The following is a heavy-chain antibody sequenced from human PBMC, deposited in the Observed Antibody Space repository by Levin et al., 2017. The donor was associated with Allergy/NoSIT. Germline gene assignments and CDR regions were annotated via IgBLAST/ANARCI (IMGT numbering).Heavy chain of an antibody. V-gene: IGHV5-51*01. CDR1: GYDFTNYW. Sequence: GESLKISCQVSGYDFTNYWIGWVRQMPGKGLEWMGIVDPRDSRTIYSPSLEGHVSFSVDKSIRTAYLQWSSLTASDTATYYCARREWVRQYYFDYWGQGTLVTVSS. J-gene: IGHJ4*02. CDR3: ARREWVRQYYFDY. CDR2: VDPRDSRT. D-gene: IGHD5-12*01.